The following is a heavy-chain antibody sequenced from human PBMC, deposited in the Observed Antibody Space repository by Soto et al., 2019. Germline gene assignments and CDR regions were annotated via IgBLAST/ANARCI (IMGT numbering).Heavy chain of an antibody. CDR2: IIPSYDRA. CDR3: ARDPTNDYGDDTFDY. D-gene: IGHD4-17*01. Sequence: QVLLLQSGSEVKKPGSSVKVSCKASGEAFMSYAISWVRQAPEQGLEYMGGIIPSYDRAKYAQKFQGRLTVSADLYTSTVYMELSSLRSEDTAVYFCARDPTNDYGDDTFDYWGQGTKVIVSS. CDR1: GEAFMSYA. J-gene: IGHJ4*02. V-gene: IGHV1-69*01.